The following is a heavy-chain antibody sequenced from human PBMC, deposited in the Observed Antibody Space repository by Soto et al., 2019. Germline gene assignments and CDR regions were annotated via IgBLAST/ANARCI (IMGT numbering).Heavy chain of an antibody. CDR2: IYWDDDK. V-gene: IGHV2-5*02. CDR1: GFSLSTSGVG. J-gene: IGHJ2*01. D-gene: IGHD4-4*01. CDR3: VLQDWNNNNYYFDL. Sequence: QITVKESGPKLVKPSQPLTLTCAFSGFSLSTSGVGVGWVRQPPGKAPEWLALIYWDDDKRYRPSLKSRLSITKDTSKDQVVFTMTNMDPVDTATYYCVLQDWNNNNYYFDLWGRGTLVTVSS.